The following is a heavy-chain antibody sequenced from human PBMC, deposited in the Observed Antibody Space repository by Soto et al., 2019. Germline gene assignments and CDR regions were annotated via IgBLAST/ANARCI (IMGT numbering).Heavy chain of an antibody. D-gene: IGHD6-19*01. Sequence: RGSLRLSCVASGFSLSTHALTWVRQAPGKGLEWVSSFSGRSGDTYYAGSVKGRFTISGDSSKNTVILQMNNRRADDTAVYYCARDSSAWPNYFHPWGQGIQVTVSS. J-gene: IGHJ4*02. CDR1: GFSLSTHA. CDR2: FSGRSGDT. V-gene: IGHV3-23*01. CDR3: ARDSSAWPNYFHP.